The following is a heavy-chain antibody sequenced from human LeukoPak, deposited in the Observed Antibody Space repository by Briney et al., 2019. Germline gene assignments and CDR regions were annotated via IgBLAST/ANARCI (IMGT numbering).Heavy chain of an antibody. CDR2: MNPNSGNT. J-gene: IGHJ5*02. D-gene: IGHD2-2*01. Sequence: GASVKVSCKASGYTFTSYDINWVRQATGQGLEWMGWMNPNSGNTGYAQKFQGRVTMTRNTSISTAYMELSSLRSEDTAVYYCARGGYCSSTSCYAPEDNWFDPWGQGTLVNVSS. CDR3: ARGGYCSSTSCYAPEDNWFDP. V-gene: IGHV1-8*01. CDR1: GYTFTSYD.